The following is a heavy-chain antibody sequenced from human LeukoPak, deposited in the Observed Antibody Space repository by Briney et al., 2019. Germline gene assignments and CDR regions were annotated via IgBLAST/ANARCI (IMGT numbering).Heavy chain of an antibody. CDR2: INPKTGDT. CDR3: ARGYYGMDV. Sequence: ASVSVSCTASGYTFTVQYLYWARQTPGQGGEWMGWINPKTGDTDSAQNFQGRVTITRDTSITTVYMELSSLTSDDTAVYYCARGYYGMDVWGQGTTVTVSS. V-gene: IGHV1-2*02. CDR1: GYTFTVQY. J-gene: IGHJ6*02.